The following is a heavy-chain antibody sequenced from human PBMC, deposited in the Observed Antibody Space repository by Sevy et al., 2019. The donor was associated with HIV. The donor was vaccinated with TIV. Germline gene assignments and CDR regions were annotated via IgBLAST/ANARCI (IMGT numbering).Heavy chain of an antibody. J-gene: IGHJ6*03. CDR3: ARDTDSSGYYYGVDYYYYYMDV. CDR1: GFTFSSYS. D-gene: IGHD3-22*01. V-gene: IGHV3-21*01. Sequence: GGSLRLSCAASGFTFSSYSMNWVRQAPGKGLEWVSSISSSSSYIYYADSVKGRFTISRDNAKNSLYLQMNSLRAEDTAVYYCARDTDSSGYYYGVDYYYYYMDVWGKGTTVTVSS. CDR2: ISSSSSYI.